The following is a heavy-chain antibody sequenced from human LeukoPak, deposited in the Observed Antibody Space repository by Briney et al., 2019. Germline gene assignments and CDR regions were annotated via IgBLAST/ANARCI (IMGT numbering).Heavy chain of an antibody. V-gene: IGHV3-53*01. Sequence: PGGSLRLSCAASGFTVSSNCMSWVRQAPGKGLEWVSLIYSGGSTYYADSVKGRFTISRDNAQNSLYLQMNSLRAEDTAVYYCARAVAGTPIDYWGQGTMVTVSS. CDR2: IYSGGST. CDR1: GFTVSSNC. CDR3: ARAVAGTPIDY. D-gene: IGHD6-19*01. J-gene: IGHJ4*02.